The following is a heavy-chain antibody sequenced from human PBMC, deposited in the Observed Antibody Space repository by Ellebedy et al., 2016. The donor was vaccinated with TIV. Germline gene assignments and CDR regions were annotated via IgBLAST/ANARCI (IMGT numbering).Heavy chain of an antibody. J-gene: IGHJ6*02. D-gene: IGHD3-22*01. V-gene: IGHV3-33*01. CDR2: IWYDGSNK. CDR1: TFTFSNYG. Sequence: GESLKISCAASTFTFSNYGMHWVRQAPGKGLEWVAVIWYDGSNKWYADSVKGRFTISRDNSKNTLYLQMNSLRAEDTAVYYCARRHIGDYYSYYYGMDVWGQGTTVTVSS. CDR3: ARRHIGDYYSYYYGMDV.